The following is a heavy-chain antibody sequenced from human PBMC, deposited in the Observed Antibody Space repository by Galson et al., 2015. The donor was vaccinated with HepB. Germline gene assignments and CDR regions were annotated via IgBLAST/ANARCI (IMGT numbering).Heavy chain of an antibody. D-gene: IGHD3-10*01. J-gene: IGHJ5*02. CDR1: GYRLTELS. Sequence: SVKVSCKVTGYRLTELSIHWVRQTPGNGLEWVGASDPENGRTVYAPKFQGRVTMTEDTSAETVFLEMTDLTSEDTALYYCTTPYYFASKTYYRIDAWGLGTLVTVSS. CDR2: SDPENGRT. CDR3: TTPYYFASKTYYRIDA. V-gene: IGHV1-24*01.